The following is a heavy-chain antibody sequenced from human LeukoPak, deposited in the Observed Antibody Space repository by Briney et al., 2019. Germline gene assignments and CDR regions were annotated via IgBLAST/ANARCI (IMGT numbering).Heavy chain of an antibody. CDR2: ISGSGGST. J-gene: IGHJ3*02. V-gene: IGHV3-23*01. D-gene: IGHD6-13*01. CDR1: GCTFSSYA. CDR3: AKEIIGSSSWYSPAFDI. Sequence: PGGSLRLSCADSGCTFSSYAMSWVRQAPGKGLEWVSAISGSGGSTYYADSVKGRFTISRDNSKNTLYLQMNSLRAEDTAVYYCAKEIIGSSSWYSPAFDIWGQGTMVTVSS.